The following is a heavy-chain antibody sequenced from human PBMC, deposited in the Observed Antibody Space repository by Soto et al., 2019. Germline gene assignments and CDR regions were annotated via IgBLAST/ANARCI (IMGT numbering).Heavy chain of an antibody. CDR2: INHSGST. D-gene: IGHD2-15*01. V-gene: IGHV4-34*01. J-gene: IGHJ4*02. CDR3: ARGNIGYCSGGSCPRNFDY. Sequence: SETLSLTCAVYGGSFSGYYWSWIRQPPGKGLEWIGEINHSGSTNYNPSLKSRVTMSVDTSKNQFSLKLSSVTAADTAVYYCARGNIGYCSGGSCPRNFDYWGQGTLVTVSS. CDR1: GGSFSGYY.